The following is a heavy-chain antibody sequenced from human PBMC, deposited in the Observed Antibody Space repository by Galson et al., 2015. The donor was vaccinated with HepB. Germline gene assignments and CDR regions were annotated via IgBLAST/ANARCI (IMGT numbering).Heavy chain of an antibody. CDR2: ISGSGGST. CDR1: GFTFSSYA. Sequence: SLRLSCAASGFTFSSYAMSWVRQAPGKGLEWVSAISGSGGSTYYADSVKGRFTISRDNSKNTLYLQMNSLRAEDTAIYYCAKDWNRFGELLPPQPYFDYWGQGTLVTVSS. CDR3: AKDWNRFGELLPPQPYFDY. D-gene: IGHD3-10*01. J-gene: IGHJ4*02. V-gene: IGHV3-23*01.